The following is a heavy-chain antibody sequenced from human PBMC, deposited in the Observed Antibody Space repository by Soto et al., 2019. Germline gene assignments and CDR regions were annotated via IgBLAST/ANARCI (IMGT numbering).Heavy chain of an antibody. V-gene: IGHV4-31*03. CDR3: ARELTGTYPYYYGMDV. D-gene: IGHD1-26*01. Sequence: SETLSLTCTVSGGSISSAAYYWSWIRQHPGKGLEWIGYITYIGSTYYNPSLKSRVTISVDTSKTQFSLKLSSVTAADTAVYYCARELTGTYPYYYGMDVWGQGTTVTVSS. J-gene: IGHJ6*02. CDR2: ITYIGST. CDR1: GGSISSAAYY.